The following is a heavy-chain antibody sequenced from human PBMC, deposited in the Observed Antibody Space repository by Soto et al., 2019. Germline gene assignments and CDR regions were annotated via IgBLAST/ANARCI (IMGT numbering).Heavy chain of an antibody. CDR3: ARDWGAPGRGSALGYYYHFGMDV. V-gene: IGHV3-7*05. D-gene: IGHD6-6*01. Sequence: EVQLVESGGGLVQPGGSLRLSCAASGFTFSTYWMNWVRQAPGKGLEWVANIKEDGSEAYYVDSVKGRFTISRDNAKNSLYLDLNSLRGDDTAVYYCARDWGAPGRGSALGYYYHFGMDVWGQGTTVTFPS. CDR1: GFTFSTYW. J-gene: IGHJ6*02. CDR2: IKEDGSEA.